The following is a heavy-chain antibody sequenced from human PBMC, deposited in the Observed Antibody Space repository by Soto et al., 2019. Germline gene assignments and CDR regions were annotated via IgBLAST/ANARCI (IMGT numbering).Heavy chain of an antibody. CDR1: GGSISGHA. J-gene: IGHJ4*02. D-gene: IGHD5-12*01. CDR2: IYPSGST. CDR3: VRGRSYSVYDF. V-gene: IGHV4-4*07. Sequence: QVNLQESGPGLVKPSETLSVTCTVSGGSISGHAWIWVRQPAGRGLEWIGHIYPSGSTSYNPSLRSRVTMSLDTSNHQIFLNLTSVTAADTAVFYCVRGRSYSVYDFWGPGTLVTVSS.